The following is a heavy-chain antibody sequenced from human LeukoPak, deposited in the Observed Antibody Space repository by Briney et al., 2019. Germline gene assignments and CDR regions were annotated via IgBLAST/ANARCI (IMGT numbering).Heavy chain of an antibody. CDR3: ARKWELYYFDY. J-gene: IGHJ4*02. D-gene: IGHD1-26*01. Sequence: SETLSLTCTVSGGSITNYYWNWVRQPPGEGLEWIGNIYSSGSAKYNPSLKSQVTISVDTSKNQFSLVLSSVTAADTAVYYCARKWELYYFDYWGQGTLVTVSS. CDR1: GGSITNYY. CDR2: IYSSGSA. V-gene: IGHV4-59*01.